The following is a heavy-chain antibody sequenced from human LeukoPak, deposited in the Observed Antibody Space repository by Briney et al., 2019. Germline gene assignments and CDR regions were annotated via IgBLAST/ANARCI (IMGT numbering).Heavy chain of an antibody. D-gene: IGHD3-3*01. J-gene: IGHJ5*02. V-gene: IGHV4-39*01. CDR3: ARQPRFPPNWFDP. CDR2: IYYSGST. CDR1: GGSISSSSYY. Sequence: SETLSLTCTVSGGSISSSSYYWGWIRQPPGKGLEWIGSIYYSGSTYYNPSLKSRVTISVDTSKNQFSLKLSSVTAADTAVYYCARQPRFPPNWFDPWGQGTLVTVSS.